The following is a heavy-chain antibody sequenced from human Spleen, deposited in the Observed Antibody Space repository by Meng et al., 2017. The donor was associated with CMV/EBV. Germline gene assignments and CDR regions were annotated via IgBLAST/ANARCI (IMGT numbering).Heavy chain of an antibody. D-gene: IGHD2-2*01. J-gene: IGHJ4*02. CDR2: IYIDGDT. Sequence: GGSLRLSCAASGLIVSSNYMTWVRQAPGMGPEWISVIYIDGDTYYADSVQGRFTISRDNSRNTLYLQMNSLRAEDTAVYYCARARVVVPAALYADYWGQGTLVTVSS. CDR3: ARARVVVPAALYADY. CDR1: GLIVSSNY. V-gene: IGHV3-53*01.